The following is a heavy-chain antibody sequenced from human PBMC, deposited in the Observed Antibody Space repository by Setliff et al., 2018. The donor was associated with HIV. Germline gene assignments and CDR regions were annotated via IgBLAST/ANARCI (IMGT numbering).Heavy chain of an antibody. CDR3: ARGEKYYFDY. J-gene: IGHJ4*02. CDR2: ISHDGSYK. D-gene: IGHD1-26*01. CDR1: GFAFSSYA. Sequence: GGSLRLSCAASGFAFSSYAMHWVRQAPGKGLEWVALISHDGSYKYYADSVQGRFTISRDNSKNTLSLQMNSLRAGDTAVYYCARGEKYYFDYWGQGRLVTVSS. V-gene: IGHV3-30*04.